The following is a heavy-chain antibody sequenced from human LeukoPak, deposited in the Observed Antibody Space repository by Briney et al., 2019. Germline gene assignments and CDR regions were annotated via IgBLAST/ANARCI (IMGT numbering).Heavy chain of an antibody. Sequence: SVKVSCKASGFTFTSSAMQWVRQARGQRLEWIGRIVVGSSNTNYAQKFQERVTITRDMSTSTAYMELSSLRSEDTAVYYCAAVPLYSSSWDFDYWGQGTLVTVSS. CDR2: IVVGSSNT. CDR3: AAVPLYSSSWDFDY. CDR1: GFTFTSSA. J-gene: IGHJ4*02. V-gene: IGHV1-58*02. D-gene: IGHD6-13*01.